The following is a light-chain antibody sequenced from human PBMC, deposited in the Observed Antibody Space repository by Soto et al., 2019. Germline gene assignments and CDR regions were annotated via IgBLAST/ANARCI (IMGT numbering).Light chain of an antibody. CDR2: AAS. J-gene: IGKJ2*01. Sequence: DLQMTQSPSSLSASVGDRVTITCRASQSISSYLNWYQQKPGKAPKLLIYAASSLQSGVPSRYSGSESETDFTLTISSLQPEDFATYYCQQSYSTPYTCGQGTKREIK. CDR1: QSISSY. CDR3: QQSYSTPYT. V-gene: IGKV1-39*01.